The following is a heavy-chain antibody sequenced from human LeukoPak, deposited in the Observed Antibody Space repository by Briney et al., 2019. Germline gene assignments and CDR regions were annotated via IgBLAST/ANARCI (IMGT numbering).Heavy chain of an antibody. D-gene: IGHD1-1*01. CDR3: TRDLGVDTTMIFFDY. Sequence: GASVKVSCKASGYTFTSFGISWVRQAPGQGLEWMGWISAYNGNRNYAQKLQGRVTITTDTSTSTAYMEIRSLRSDDTAVYYCTRDLGVDTTMIFFDYWGQGSLVTVSS. V-gene: IGHV1-18*01. J-gene: IGHJ4*02. CDR2: ISAYNGNR. CDR1: GYTFTSFG.